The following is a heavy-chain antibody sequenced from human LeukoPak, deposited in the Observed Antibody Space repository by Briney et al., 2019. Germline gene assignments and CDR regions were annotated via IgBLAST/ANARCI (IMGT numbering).Heavy chain of an antibody. CDR1: GFTFSSYA. CDR2: ISSSSSYI. V-gene: IGHV3-21*01. D-gene: IGHD2-15*01. Sequence: GGSLRLSCAASGFTFSSYAMSWVRQAPGKGLEWVSSISSSSSYIYYADSVKGRFTISRDNARNSLNLQMNGLRAEDTAVYYCARDPSWSCSGGSCWEFDYWGQGTLVTVSS. J-gene: IGHJ4*02. CDR3: ARDPSWSCSGGSCWEFDY.